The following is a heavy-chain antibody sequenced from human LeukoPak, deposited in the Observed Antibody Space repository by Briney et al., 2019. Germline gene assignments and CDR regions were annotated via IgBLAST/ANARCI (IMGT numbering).Heavy chain of an antibody. CDR2: FDPEDGET. J-gene: IGHJ4*02. D-gene: IGHD6-25*01. V-gene: IGHV1-24*01. CDR3: ATVGLYSSDNEFDY. Sequence: ASVTVSCTVSGYTLTELSMHWVRQAPGKGLEWMGGFDPEDGETIYAQKFQGRVTMTEDTSTDTAYMELSSLRSEDTAVYYCATVGLYSSDNEFDYWGQGTLVTVSS. CDR1: GYTLTELS.